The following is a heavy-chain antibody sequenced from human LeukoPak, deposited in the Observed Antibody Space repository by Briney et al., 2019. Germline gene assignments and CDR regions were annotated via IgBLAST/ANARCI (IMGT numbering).Heavy chain of an antibody. CDR2: LSGSGGNT. V-gene: IGHV3-23*01. Sequence: GGSLRLSCAASGFTFSNYAMSWVRQAPGKGLEWVSSLSGSGGNTYYADSVKGRFTISRDNSKNTLYLQMNSLRAEDTAVYYCARPYALGSYPHNWFDPWGQGTLVTVSS. CDR1: GFTFSNYA. D-gene: IGHD1-26*01. J-gene: IGHJ5*02. CDR3: ARPYALGSYPHNWFDP.